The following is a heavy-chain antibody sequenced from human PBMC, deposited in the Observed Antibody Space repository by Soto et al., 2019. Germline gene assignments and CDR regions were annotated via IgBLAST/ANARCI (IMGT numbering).Heavy chain of an antibody. J-gene: IGHJ4*02. CDR2: IREDGSEK. CDR1: GFTFSSHW. Sequence: EVQLVESGGGLVQPGGSLTLSCAASGFTFSSHWMSWVRQAPGKGLEWVANIREDGSEKFYVDSVKSRFTISRDNAKNSLYLQMNNLGVDETAVYYCARGVRAVPGLGDYWGQGTLVNVTS. CDR3: ARGVRAVPGLGDY. V-gene: IGHV3-7*05. D-gene: IGHD3-10*01.